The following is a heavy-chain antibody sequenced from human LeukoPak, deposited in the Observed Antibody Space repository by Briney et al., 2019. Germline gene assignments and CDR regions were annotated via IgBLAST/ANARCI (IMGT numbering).Heavy chain of an antibody. Sequence: SSETLSLTCTVSGGSISSYYWSWIRQSPGKGLEWIGNIYYSGSTNYNPSLKSRVSISVDTSKNQFSLKLISVTAADTAVYYCARAPLQSVVVTTPHYWYFDLWGRGTLVIVSS. CDR1: GGSISSYY. D-gene: IGHD2-21*02. CDR3: ARAPLQSVVVTTPHYWYFDL. J-gene: IGHJ2*01. V-gene: IGHV4-59*01. CDR2: IYYSGST.